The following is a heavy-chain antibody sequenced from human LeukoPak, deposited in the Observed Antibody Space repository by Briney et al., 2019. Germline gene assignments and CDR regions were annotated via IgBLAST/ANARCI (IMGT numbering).Heavy chain of an antibody. CDR1: GFTFTIFG. CDR3: AKESPYSSPRNYYFDY. D-gene: IGHD5-18*01. J-gene: IGHJ4*02. CDR2: IDARSGIT. V-gene: IGHV3-48*01. Sequence: GGSLRLSCAASGFTFTIFGLNWVRQAPGKGPEWVSYIDARSGITYYADSVQGRFTISRDNAKESVFLQMNSLRVDDTAVYYCAKESPYSSPRNYYFDYWGQGTLVTVSS.